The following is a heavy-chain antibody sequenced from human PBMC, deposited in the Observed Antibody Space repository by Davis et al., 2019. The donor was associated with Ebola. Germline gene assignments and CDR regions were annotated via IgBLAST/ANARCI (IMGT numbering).Heavy chain of an antibody. V-gene: IGHV3-64*02. D-gene: IGHD3-3*01. CDR3: ARRGSGYTFDY. J-gene: IGHJ4*02. Sequence: GESLKISCAASGFTFSSYAMHWVRQAPGKGLEYVSAISSNGGSTYYADSVKGRFTISRDNSKNTLYLQMGSLRAEDMAVYYCARRGSGYTFDYWGQGTLVTVSS. CDR2: ISSNGGST. CDR1: GFTFSSYA.